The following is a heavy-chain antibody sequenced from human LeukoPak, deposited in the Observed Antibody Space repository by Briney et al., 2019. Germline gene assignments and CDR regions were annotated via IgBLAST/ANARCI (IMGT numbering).Heavy chain of an antibody. CDR3: ARDLGIAAAGYYFDY. CDR2: IWYDGSNK. J-gene: IGHJ4*02. Sequence: GGSLRLSCAASGFTFSSYGMHWVRQAPGKGLEWVAVIWYDGSNKYYADSVKGRFTISRDNSKNTLYQQMNSLRAEDTAVYYCARDLGIAAAGYYFDYWGQGTLVTVSS. V-gene: IGHV3-33*01. CDR1: GFTFSSYG. D-gene: IGHD6-13*01.